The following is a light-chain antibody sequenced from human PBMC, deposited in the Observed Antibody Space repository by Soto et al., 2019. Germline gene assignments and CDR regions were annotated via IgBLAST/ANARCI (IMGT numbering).Light chain of an antibody. CDR2: DAS. CDR3: QQGRNCPLI. CDR1: QNVYNN. J-gene: IGKJ4*01. V-gene: IGKV3-15*01. Sequence: EIVMTQSPATLSVSPGEGATLSCKASQNVYNNLAWYQQRPGQPPRLLIYDASTRATGISARFSGSGYGTEFTLTISSLPSDAFAVYFCQQGRNCPLIFGGGTKVDIK.